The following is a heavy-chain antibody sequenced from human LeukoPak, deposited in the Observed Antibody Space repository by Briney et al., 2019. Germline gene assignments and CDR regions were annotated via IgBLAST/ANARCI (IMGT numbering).Heavy chain of an antibody. V-gene: IGHV1-2*02. D-gene: IGHD4-17*01. CDR3: ASKVITGTTQDQYFDS. CDR2: INPNSGGT. CDR1: GYTFTGYY. Sequence: ASVKVSCKASGYTFTGYYMHWVRQAPGQGLEWMGWINPNSGGTNYAQKFQGRVTMTRDTSISTVFMELSSITSEDSAVYYCASKVITGTTQDQYFDSWGQGTLVTVSS. J-gene: IGHJ4*02.